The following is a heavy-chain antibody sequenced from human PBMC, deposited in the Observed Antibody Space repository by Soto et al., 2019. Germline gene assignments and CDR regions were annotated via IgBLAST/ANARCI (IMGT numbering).Heavy chain of an antibody. CDR2: IFAVFGSP. Sequence: QVPLVQSGTEMRKPGSSVKVSCKASGDTFDIYTFNWVRQAPGQGLEWMGGIFAVFGSPHYAEKFLDRLAITADESTTTASMELRNMRSEDTAVEYCATSGSSVVFDSWGQGTLVTVSS. J-gene: IGHJ4*02. CDR3: ATSGSSVVFDS. D-gene: IGHD1-26*01. CDR1: GDTFDIYT. V-gene: IGHV1-69*01.